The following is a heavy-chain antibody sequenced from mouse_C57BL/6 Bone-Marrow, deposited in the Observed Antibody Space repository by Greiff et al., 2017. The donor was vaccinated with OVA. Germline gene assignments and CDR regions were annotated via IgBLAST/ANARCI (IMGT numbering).Heavy chain of an antibody. D-gene: IGHD1-1*01. V-gene: IGHV5-15*01. CDR1: GFTFSDYG. J-gene: IGHJ4*01. CDR2: ISNLAYSI. Sequence: EVKLVESGGGLVQPGGSLKLSCAASGFTFSDYGMAWVRQAPRKGPEWVAFISNLAYSIYYADTVTGRFTISRENAKNTLYLEMSSLRSEDTAMYYCARHKTTVVAHYAMDYWGQGTSVTVSS. CDR3: ARHKTTVVAHYAMDY.